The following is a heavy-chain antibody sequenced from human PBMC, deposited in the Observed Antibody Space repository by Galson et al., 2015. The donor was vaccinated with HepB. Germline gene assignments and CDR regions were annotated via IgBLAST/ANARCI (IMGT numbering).Heavy chain of an antibody. D-gene: IGHD6-19*01. J-gene: IGHJ4*02. V-gene: IGHV1-3*01. Sequence: SVKVSCKASGGTFSSYAISWVRQAPGQRLEWMGWINAGNGNTKYSQKFQGRVTITRDTSASTAYMELSSLRSEDTAVYYCASIDLYSSDPRWGQGTLVTVSS. CDR3: ASIDLYSSDPR. CDR2: INAGNGNT. CDR1: GGTFSSYA.